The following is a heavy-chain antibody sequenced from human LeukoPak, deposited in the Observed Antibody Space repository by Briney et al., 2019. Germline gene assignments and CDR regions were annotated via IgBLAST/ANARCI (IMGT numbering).Heavy chain of an antibody. Sequence: PSETLSLTCTASGGSISGYYWSWIRQPAGEGLEWIGHIHTSGKTNYNLSLKSRVSMSVDTSKNQFSLKLTSVTAADTAVYYCVRGGSAAAAVFDYWGQGTPVTVSS. J-gene: IGHJ4*02. CDR1: GGSISGYY. V-gene: IGHV4-4*07. CDR2: IHTSGKT. CDR3: VRGGSAAAAVFDY. D-gene: IGHD6-13*01.